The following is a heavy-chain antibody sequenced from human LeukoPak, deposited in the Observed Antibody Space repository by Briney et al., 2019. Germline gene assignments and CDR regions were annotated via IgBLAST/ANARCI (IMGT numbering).Heavy chain of an antibody. V-gene: IGHV4-61*05. D-gene: IGHD5-18*01. Sequence: SETLSLTCTVSGGSISSSSYYWGWIRQPPGKGLEWIGYIYYSGSTNYNPSLKSRVTISVDTSKNQFSLKLSSVTAADTAVFYCARGRYNYALEDYFDYWGQGTLVTVSS. CDR1: GGSISSSSYY. CDR2: IYYSGST. J-gene: IGHJ4*02. CDR3: ARGRYNYALEDYFDY.